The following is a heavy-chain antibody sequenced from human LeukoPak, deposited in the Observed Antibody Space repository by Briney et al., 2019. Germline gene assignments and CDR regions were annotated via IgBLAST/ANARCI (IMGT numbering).Heavy chain of an antibody. D-gene: IGHD5-12*01. CDR1: GFTFSSYW. CDR3: ARGSGYDRYYFDY. J-gene: IGHJ4*02. Sequence: GESLRLSCAASGFTFSSYWMGWVRQAPGKGLEWVAKIKQDGSEKYYVDSVRGRFAVSRDNAKDSLYLQMNSLRAEDTAVYYCARGSGYDRYYFDYWGQGTLVTVSS. V-gene: IGHV3-7*04. CDR2: IKQDGSEK.